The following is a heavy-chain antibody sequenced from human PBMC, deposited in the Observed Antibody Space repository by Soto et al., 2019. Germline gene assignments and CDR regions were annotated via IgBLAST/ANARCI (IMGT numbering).Heavy chain of an antibody. CDR2: IDHGGST. J-gene: IGHJ4*02. CDR1: GGAFSGYS. V-gene: IGHV4-34*01. CDR3: AKDREYPRDYFHY. D-gene: IGHD6-6*01. Sequence: SETLSLTCAVYGGAFSGYSWTWIRQPPGKGPEWIGEIDHGGSTTYNPSLKSRVTISVDTSKNTVFLHMDSLRAEDTAVYYCAKDREYPRDYFHYWGQGTLVTVSS.